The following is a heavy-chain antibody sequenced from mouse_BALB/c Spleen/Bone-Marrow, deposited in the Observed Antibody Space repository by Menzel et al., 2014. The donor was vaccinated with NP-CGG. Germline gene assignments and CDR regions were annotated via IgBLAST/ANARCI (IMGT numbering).Heavy chain of an antibody. J-gene: IGHJ4*01. V-gene: IGHV5-12*02. CDR3: ARPTIYYDYDGYAMDY. Sequence: EVHLVESGGGLVQPGGSLKLSCATSGFTFSDYYMYCVRQTPEKRLEWVAYISNGGGSTYYPDTVKGRFTISRDNAKNTLYLQMSRLKSEDTAMYYCARPTIYYDYDGYAMDYWGQGTSVTVSS. CDR1: GFTFSDYY. CDR2: ISNGGGST. D-gene: IGHD2-4*01.